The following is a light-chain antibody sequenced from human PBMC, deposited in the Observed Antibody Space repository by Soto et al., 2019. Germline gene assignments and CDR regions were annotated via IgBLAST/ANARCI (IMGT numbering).Light chain of an antibody. J-gene: IGKJ1*01. V-gene: IGKV4-1*01. CDR2: WAS. CDR3: QQYYSTPQT. CDR1: QSVLYSSNNKNY. Sequence: DIVMTQSPDSLAVSLGERATINCKSSQSVLYSSNNKNYLAWYQQKPGQPPKLLIYWASTRESGVPDRFSGSGSATDLTLTISSLQAEDVAVYYCQQYYSTPQTFGQGTKVDIK.